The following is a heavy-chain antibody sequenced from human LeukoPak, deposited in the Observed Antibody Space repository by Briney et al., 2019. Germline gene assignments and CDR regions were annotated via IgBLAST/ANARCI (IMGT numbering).Heavy chain of an antibody. D-gene: IGHD7-27*01. V-gene: IGHV4-34*01. J-gene: IGHJ4*02. CDR3: ARWGKTGDQYYFDY. Sequence: PSETLSLTCAVYGGSFSGYYWSWIRQPPGKGLEWIGEINHSGSTNYNPSLKSRVTISVDTSKNQFSLKLSSVTAADTAVYYCARWGKTGDQYYFDYWGQGTLVTVSS. CDR2: INHSGST. CDR1: GGSFSGYY.